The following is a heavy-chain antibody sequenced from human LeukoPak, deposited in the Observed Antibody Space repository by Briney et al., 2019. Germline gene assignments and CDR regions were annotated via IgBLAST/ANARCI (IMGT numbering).Heavy chain of an antibody. D-gene: IGHD2-15*01. CDR2: IYSGGST. Sequence: PGGSLRLSCAASGFTVSSNYMSWVRQAPGKGLEWVSVIYSGGSTYYADSVRGRFTISRDNSKNTLYLQMNSLRAEDTAVYYCARNIADCSGGSCYSLGVDYWGQGTLVTVSS. J-gene: IGHJ4*02. CDR1: GFTVSSNY. V-gene: IGHV3-53*01. CDR3: ARNIADCSGGSCYSLGVDY.